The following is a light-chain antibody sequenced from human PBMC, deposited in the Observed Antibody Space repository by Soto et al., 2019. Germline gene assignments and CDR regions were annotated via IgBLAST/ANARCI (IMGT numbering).Light chain of an antibody. CDR2: GAS. Sequence: EIVLTQSPDTLSLSPGERATLSCRASQSVRSGRLAWYQQKRGQAPRLLIYGASSRASGIPDRFSGSGSGADFTLTVSSLQSEDFAVYYCQQYDSSPHTFGGGTKVDIK. V-gene: IGKV3-20*01. CDR3: QQYDSSPHT. CDR1: QSVRSGR. J-gene: IGKJ4*02.